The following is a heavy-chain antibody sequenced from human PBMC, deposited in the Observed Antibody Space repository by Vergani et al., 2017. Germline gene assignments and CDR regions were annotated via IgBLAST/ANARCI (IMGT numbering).Heavy chain of an antibody. V-gene: IGHV1-69*02. D-gene: IGHD6-19*01. J-gene: IGHJ4*02. CDR2: IIPILGIA. CDR3: ATLLAVAGTDLVDY. CDR1: GGTFSSYT. Sequence: QVQLVQSGAEVKKPGSSVKVSCKASGGTFSSYTISWVRQVPGQGLEWMGRIIPILGIANSAQKFQGRVTITADKSRSTAYMELSSLRSEDTAVYYCATLLAVAGTDLVDYWGQGTLVTVSS.